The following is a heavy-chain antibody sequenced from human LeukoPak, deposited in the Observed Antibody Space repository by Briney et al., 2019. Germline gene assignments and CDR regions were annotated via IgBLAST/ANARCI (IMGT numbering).Heavy chain of an antibody. CDR3: ARGYRTGDMTIFAH. CDR1: GYTFSGYY. Sequence: ASVKVSCKASGYTFSGYYMQWVRQAPGQGLEWMGWITVDSGATGYAEKFRGRVTMARDTSISTVYMELTRLRSDDTAVYYCARGYRTGDMTIFAHWGQGTLVTVSS. D-gene: IGHD3-3*01. CDR2: ITVDSGAT. V-gene: IGHV1-2*02. J-gene: IGHJ4*02.